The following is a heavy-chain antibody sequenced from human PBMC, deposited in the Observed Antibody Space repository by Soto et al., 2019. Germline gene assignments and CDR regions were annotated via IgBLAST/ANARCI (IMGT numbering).Heavy chain of an antibody. Sequence: GGSLRLSCAASGFTFNTCGMSWVRQAPGKGQERVSGISGSGDDTYYADLVKGRFIISRDNSKNTLYLQMNILRPEDTAVYYCAKAPRGTYYWGQEALLTVSS. J-gene: IGHJ4*02. CDR2: ISGSGDDT. CDR1: GFTFNTCG. V-gene: IGHV3-23*01. D-gene: IGHD1-26*01. CDR3: AKAPRGTYY.